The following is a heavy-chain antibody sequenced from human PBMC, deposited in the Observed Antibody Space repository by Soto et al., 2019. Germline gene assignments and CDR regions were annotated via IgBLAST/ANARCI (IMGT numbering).Heavy chain of an antibody. D-gene: IGHD1-26*01. CDR3: ARDFSGSYIYDY. J-gene: IGHJ4*02. Sequence: PGGSVRPTSAVLGFLFGSYHMHWVRQAPGKGLEWVAMIFSDGNNGHYADSVKGRFTISRDNSKNTLYLQMNSLRAEDTAVYYCARDFSGSYIYDYWGQGTLVTVSS. CDR2: IFSDGNNG. V-gene: IGHV3-30-3*01. CDR1: GFLFGSYH.